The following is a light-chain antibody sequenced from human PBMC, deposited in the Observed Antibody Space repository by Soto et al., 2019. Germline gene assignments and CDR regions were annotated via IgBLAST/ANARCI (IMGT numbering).Light chain of an antibody. V-gene: IGKV3-20*01. Sequence: ESVLTQSPGTLSLSPGERATLSCRASQSVSSSYLAWYQQKPGQAPRLLIYGASTRATDIPDRFSGSGSGTGFPLTISRLEPEDFAVYYCQQFVGSSYTFGQGTKVEIK. CDR3: QQFVGSSYT. CDR2: GAS. J-gene: IGKJ2*01. CDR1: QSVSSSY.